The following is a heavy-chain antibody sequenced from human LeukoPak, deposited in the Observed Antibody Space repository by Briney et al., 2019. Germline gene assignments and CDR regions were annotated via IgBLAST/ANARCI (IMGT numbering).Heavy chain of an antibody. CDR2: IIPIFGTA. D-gene: IGHD4-11*01. J-gene: IGHJ6*02. Sequence: SVKVSCKASGGTFISYAISWVRQAPGQGLEWMGGIIPIFGTANYAQKFQGRVTITADESTSTAYMELSSLRSEDTAVYYCARDKITDLHDYSNMRLDYYYYGMDAWGQGTTVTVSS. V-gene: IGHV1-69*01. CDR3: ARDKITDLHDYSNMRLDYYYYGMDA. CDR1: GGTFISYA.